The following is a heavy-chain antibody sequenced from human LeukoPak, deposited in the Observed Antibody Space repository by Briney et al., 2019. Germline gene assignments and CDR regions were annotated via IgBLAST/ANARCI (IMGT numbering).Heavy chain of an antibody. D-gene: IGHD1/OR15-1a*01. CDR1: GFTFSSYA. CDR2: ISSNGGST. Sequence: GGSLRLSCSASGFTFSSYAMRWVRQAPGKGLEYVSGISSNGGSTYYADSVKGRFTISRDNSKNTLYLQMSSLRADDTAVYYCVKDYNWNIFHYWGQGTLVTVSS. V-gene: IGHV3-64D*09. CDR3: VKDYNWNIFHY. J-gene: IGHJ4*02.